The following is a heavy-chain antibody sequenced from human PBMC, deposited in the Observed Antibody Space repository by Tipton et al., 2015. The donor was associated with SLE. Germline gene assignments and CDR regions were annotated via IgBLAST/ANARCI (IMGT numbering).Heavy chain of an antibody. CDR2: IKSKTDGGTT. Sequence: GSLRLSCAASGFTFSNAWMSWVRQAPGKGLEWVGRIKSKTDGGTTDYAAPVKGRFTISRDDSKNTLYLQMNSLKTEDTAVYYCTTDNLGVVTGGGFDYWGQGTLVTVSS. CDR3: TTDNLGVVTGGGFDY. V-gene: IGHV3-15*01. D-gene: IGHD4-23*01. J-gene: IGHJ4*02. CDR1: GFTFSNAW.